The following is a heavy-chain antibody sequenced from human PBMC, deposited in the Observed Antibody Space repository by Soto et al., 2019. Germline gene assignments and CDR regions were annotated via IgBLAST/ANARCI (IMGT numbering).Heavy chain of an antibody. Sequence: QVQLVQSGAEEKKPGASVKVSCETSGYTFTAYAIHWVRQAPGQRLEWMGWINAANGNTRYAQKFQTRLTITRDTSASTAHTDLSSRRFEDTAVYYCVRWRISPSGGLIGPFDFWGPADVVAVSS. CDR2: INAANGNT. J-gene: IGHJ4*02. CDR1: GYTFTAYA. V-gene: IGHV1-3*05. CDR3: VRWRISPSGGLIGPFDF. D-gene: IGHD3-16*02.